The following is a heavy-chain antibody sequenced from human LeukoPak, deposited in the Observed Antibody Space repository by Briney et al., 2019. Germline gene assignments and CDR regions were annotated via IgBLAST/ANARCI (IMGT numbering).Heavy chain of an antibody. CDR3: ANSRSISLSGTVGH. D-gene: IGHD1/OR15-1a*01. CDR2: ISFDGSNK. CDR1: GITFSSYG. Sequence: QSGGSLRLSCAASGITFSSYGMHWARQAPGKGLEWVAFISFDGSNKYYADSVKGRFTISRDNSKDTLYLQMDSLRAEDTAVYYCANSRSISLSGTVGHWGQGTLVTVSS. J-gene: IGHJ4*02. V-gene: IGHV3-30*18.